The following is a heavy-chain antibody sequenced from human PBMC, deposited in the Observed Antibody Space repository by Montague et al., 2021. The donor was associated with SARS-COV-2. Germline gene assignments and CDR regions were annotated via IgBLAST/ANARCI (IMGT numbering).Heavy chain of an antibody. CDR1: GYSLSQLP. CDR2: FAPENGGT. V-gene: IGHV1-24*01. J-gene: IGHJ3*02. Sequence: SVKVSCKVSGYSLSQLPMNRVRQVVGKGPEWLGGFAPENGGTIYAQRFQGRVAMTEDTSADIAYMELSSLRSDDTAVYYCVTQSLFSGTFPFRAFDKWGQGTLVTVSS. D-gene: IGHD1-26*01. CDR3: VTQSLFSGTFPFRAFDK.